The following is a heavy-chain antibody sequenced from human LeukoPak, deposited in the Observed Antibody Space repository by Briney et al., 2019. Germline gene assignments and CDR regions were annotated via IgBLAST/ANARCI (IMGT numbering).Heavy chain of an antibody. D-gene: IGHD2-2*01. CDR2: IRSKASGGTT. J-gene: IGHJ5*02. CDR3: TRAPEGYCSSTSCYGPNWFDP. Sequence: PGGSLRLSCTASGFTFGDYAMSWFRQAPGKGLDWVGFIRSKASGGTTEYAASVKGRFTISRDDSKSIAYLQVNSLKTEDTAVYYCTRAPEGYCSSTSCYGPNWFDPWGQGTLVTVSS. CDR1: GFTFGDYA. V-gene: IGHV3-49*03.